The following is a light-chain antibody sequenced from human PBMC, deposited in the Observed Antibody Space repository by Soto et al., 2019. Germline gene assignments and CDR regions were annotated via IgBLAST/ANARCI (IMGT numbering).Light chain of an antibody. CDR1: SSNIGNNY. CDR3: GTWDSRLSGGV. V-gene: IGLV1-51*01. CDR2: DND. J-gene: IGLJ3*02. Sequence: QTVLTQPPSVSAAPGQKVTISCSGGSSNIGNNYVSWYQQLPGTAPQLLIYDNDKRPSGIPDRFSGSKSGTSATLAITGLQTGDEADYYCGTWDSRLSGGVFGGGTKLTVL.